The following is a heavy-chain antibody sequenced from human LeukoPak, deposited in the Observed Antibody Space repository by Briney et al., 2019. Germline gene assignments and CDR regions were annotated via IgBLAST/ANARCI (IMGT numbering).Heavy chain of an antibody. J-gene: IGHJ3*02. Sequence: SETLSLTCTVSGGSISTYYWNWIRQPPGKGLEWIGYIFYRGSTNYNPSLKSRVAISEDTSKNQFSLNLSSVTAADTAVYYCARGGYYGSGSGDAFDIWGQGTMVTVSS. CDR3: ARGGYYGSGSGDAFDI. CDR1: GGSISTYY. CDR2: IFYRGST. D-gene: IGHD3-10*01. V-gene: IGHV4-59*01.